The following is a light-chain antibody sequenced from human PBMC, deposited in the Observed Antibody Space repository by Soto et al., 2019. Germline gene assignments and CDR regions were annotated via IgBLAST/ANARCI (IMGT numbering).Light chain of an antibody. J-gene: IGLJ1*01. CDR3: SSYTPTGTGL. CDR2: DVN. V-gene: IGLV2-14*03. CDR1: SSDIGDYNY. Sequence: QSVLTQPASVSGSPGQSITISCTGTSSDIGDYNYVSWYQQHPGKAPKLTIYDVNTRPSGVSNRFSGSKSGNTASLTISDLHAEDEADYYCSSYTPTGTGLFGTGTKVTVL.